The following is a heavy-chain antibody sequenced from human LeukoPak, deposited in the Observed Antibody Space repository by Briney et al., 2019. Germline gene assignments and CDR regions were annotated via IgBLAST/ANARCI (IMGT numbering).Heavy chain of an antibody. Sequence: SETLSLSCAVYGGSFSGYYWSWVRQPPGKGLEWIGDIYHSGSTNYNPSLKSRVTISGDTSKNTFSLKMSCVTAADTAVYYCAILPGGSSNYFDYWGDGTPVTVSS. CDR2: IYHSGST. CDR3: AILPGGSSNYFDY. CDR1: GGSFSGYY. V-gene: IGHV4-34*01. J-gene: IGHJ4*01. D-gene: IGHD6-6*01.